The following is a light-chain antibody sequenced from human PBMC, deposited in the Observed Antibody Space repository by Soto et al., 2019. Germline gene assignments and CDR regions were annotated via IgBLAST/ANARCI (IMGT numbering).Light chain of an antibody. CDR3: QQFGSSPGFT. Sequence: EIVLTQSPGTLSLSPGERATLSCRASQNINSRYLARYQQKPGQAPRLLIYGTSSRATGIPDRFSGSGSGTDFTLTISRLEPEDFAGYYCQQFGSSPGFTFGPGTKVDTK. J-gene: IGKJ3*01. CDR1: QNINSRY. V-gene: IGKV3-20*01. CDR2: GTS.